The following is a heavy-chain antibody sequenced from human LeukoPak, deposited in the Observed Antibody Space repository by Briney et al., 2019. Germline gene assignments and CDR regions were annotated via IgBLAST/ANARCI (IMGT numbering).Heavy chain of an antibody. V-gene: IGHV3-53*05. J-gene: IGHJ4*02. D-gene: IGHD3-10*01. Sequence: GGSLRLSCAASGFTVSSNYMSWVRQAPGKGLEWVSVIYSGGSTYYADSVKGRFTISRDNSKNTLYLQMNSLRAEDTAVYYCAKNGASYYGSGNYPGDYFDYWGQGTLVTVSS. CDR2: IYSGGST. CDR1: GFTVSSNY. CDR3: AKNGASYYGSGNYPGDYFDY.